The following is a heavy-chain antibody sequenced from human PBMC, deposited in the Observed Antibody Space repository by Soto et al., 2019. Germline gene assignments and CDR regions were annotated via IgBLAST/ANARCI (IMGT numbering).Heavy chain of an antibody. Sequence: EMQLVESGGGLVKPGGSLRLSCAASGFIFNTYSMDWVRQAPGKGLEWVASISPSGSYMYYGDSLKGRFTVSRDNAKNSLEVRMASLGADDTAIYYCATFGLVALDCWGSGTVVNVSS. J-gene: IGHJ4*02. CDR2: ISPSGSYM. D-gene: IGHD3-9*01. CDR3: ATFGLVALDC. V-gene: IGHV3-21*01. CDR1: GFIFNTYS.